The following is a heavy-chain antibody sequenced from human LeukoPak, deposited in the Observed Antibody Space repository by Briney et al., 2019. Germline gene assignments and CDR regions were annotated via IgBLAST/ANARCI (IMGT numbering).Heavy chain of an antibody. V-gene: IGHV4-59*08. CDR1: GGSISSYY. J-gene: IGHJ4*02. CDR2: IYYSGST. CDR3: ARHTRKRSGSALGY. D-gene: IGHD3-10*01. Sequence: PSETLSLTCTVSGGSISSYYWSWIRQPPGKGLEWIGYIYYSGSTNYNPSLKSRVTISVDTSKNLFSLKLSSVTAADTAVYYCARHTRKRSGSALGYWGQGTLVTVSS.